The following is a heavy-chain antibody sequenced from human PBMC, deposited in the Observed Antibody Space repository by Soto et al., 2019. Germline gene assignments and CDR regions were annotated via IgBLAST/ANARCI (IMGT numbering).Heavy chain of an antibody. D-gene: IGHD3-10*01. CDR2: IWYDGSNK. CDR1: GFTFSSYG. Sequence: GGSLRLSCAASGFTFSSYGMHWVRQAPGKGLEWVAVIWYDGSNKYYADSVKGRFTISRDNSKNTLYLQMNSLRAEDTAVYYCARGEFGGRPHYYYGMDVWGQGTTVTVSS. V-gene: IGHV3-33*01. J-gene: IGHJ6*02. CDR3: ARGEFGGRPHYYYGMDV.